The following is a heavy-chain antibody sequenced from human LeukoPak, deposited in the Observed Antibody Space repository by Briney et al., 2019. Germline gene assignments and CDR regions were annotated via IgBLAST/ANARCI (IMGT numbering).Heavy chain of an antibody. CDR3: ARDGGGDY. Sequence: GGSLRLSCAASGFTFSLYSMNWVRQAPGKGLEWVSYITSGSSTIYYADSVKGRFTISRDNAKNSLFLQMNSLRAEDTAVYYCARDGGGDYWGQGTLVTVSS. J-gene: IGHJ4*02. CDR2: ITSGSSTI. D-gene: IGHD3-16*01. V-gene: IGHV3-48*01. CDR1: GFTFSLYS.